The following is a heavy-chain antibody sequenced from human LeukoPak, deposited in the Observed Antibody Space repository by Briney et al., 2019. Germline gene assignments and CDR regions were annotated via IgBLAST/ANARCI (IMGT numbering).Heavy chain of an antibody. D-gene: IGHD4-17*01. CDR1: GFDLSPYT. CDR2: ISSSSSCM. Sequence: PGGSLRLSCSASGFDLSPYTMNWVRQAPGKGLEWVASISSSSSCMYYGDLVKGRFTISRDNAKNTLYLQLDSLRAEDTATYYCARRVTTFLSWGQGTLVIVSS. CDR3: ARRVTTFLS. V-gene: IGHV3-21*01. J-gene: IGHJ4*02.